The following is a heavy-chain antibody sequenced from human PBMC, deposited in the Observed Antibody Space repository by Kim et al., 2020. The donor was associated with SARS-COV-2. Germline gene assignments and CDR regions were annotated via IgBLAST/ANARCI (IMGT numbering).Heavy chain of an antibody. CDR2: IYYSGST. Sequence: SETLSPTCTVSGGSISSYYWSWIRQPPGKGLEWIGYIYYSGSTNYNPSLKSRVTISVDTSKNQFSLKLSSVTAADTAVYYCASYGSGTKLGPFDPWGQGT. D-gene: IGHD3-10*01. J-gene: IGHJ5*02. CDR3: ASYGSGTKLGPFDP. CDR1: GGSISSYY. V-gene: IGHV4-59*08.